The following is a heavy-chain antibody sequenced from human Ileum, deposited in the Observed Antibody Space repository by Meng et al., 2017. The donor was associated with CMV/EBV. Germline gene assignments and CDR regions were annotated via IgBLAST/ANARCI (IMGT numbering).Heavy chain of an antibody. J-gene: IGHJ4*02. CDR1: RGTFRSNA. Sequence: VKLDQSGAGVKKPGSPVKRPCEAARGTFRSNAIRWVPHAPGQGLEPIGVISPIFRPSNDPQKFQVRLTITADESTSTAYIEFSSLTSGDTAVYYCATSGRGPKYYFDYWGQGTLVTVSS. CDR2: ISPIFRPS. CDR3: ATSGRGPKYYFDY. D-gene: IGHD1-14*01. V-gene: IGHV1-69*12.